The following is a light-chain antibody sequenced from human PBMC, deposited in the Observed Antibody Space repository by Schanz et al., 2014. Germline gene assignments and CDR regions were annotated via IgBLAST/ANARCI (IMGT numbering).Light chain of an antibody. Sequence: QSALTQPASVSGSPGQSITISCTGTSSDVGGYDFVSWYQQHPGKAPKLMIYEGTKRPSGVSNRFSASKSGNTASLTISGLQAEDEADYYCCSYAGSTTFAVMFGGGTKLTVL. CDR1: SSDVGGYDF. J-gene: IGLJ3*02. CDR2: EGT. V-gene: IGLV2-23*03. CDR3: CSYAGSTTFAVM.